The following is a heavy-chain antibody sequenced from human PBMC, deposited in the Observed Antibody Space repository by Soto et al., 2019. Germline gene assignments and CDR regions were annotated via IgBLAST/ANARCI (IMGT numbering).Heavy chain of an antibody. V-gene: IGHV3-30*18. CDR3: AKWSYSGSWYEGGANPYNWFDP. Sequence: QVQLVESGGGVVQPGRSLRLSCAASGFTFSSYGMHWVRQAPGKGLEWVAVISYDGSNKYYADSVKGRFTISRDNSKNTLYLQMNSLRAEDTAVYYCAKWSYSGSWYEGGANPYNWFDPWGQGTLVTVSS. CDR1: GFTFSSYG. CDR2: ISYDGSNK. J-gene: IGHJ5*02. D-gene: IGHD6-13*01.